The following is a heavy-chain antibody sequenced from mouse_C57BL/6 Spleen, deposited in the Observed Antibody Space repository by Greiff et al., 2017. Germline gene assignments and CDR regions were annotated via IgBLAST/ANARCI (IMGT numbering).Heavy chain of an antibody. Sequence: VKLMESGAELVRPGASVTLSCKASGYTFTDYEMHLVKQTPVHGLEWIGAIDPDTGGTAYNQKFKGKAILTADKSSSTAYMELRSLTSEDSAVYYCTLYGSAYWGQGTTLTVSS. CDR2: IDPDTGGT. J-gene: IGHJ2*01. D-gene: IGHD1-1*01. V-gene: IGHV1-15*01. CDR1: GYTFTDYE. CDR3: TLYGSAY.